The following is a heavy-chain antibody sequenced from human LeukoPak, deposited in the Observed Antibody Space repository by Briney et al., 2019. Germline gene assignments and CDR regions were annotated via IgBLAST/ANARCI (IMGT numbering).Heavy chain of an antibody. CDR2: INPHRGTT. V-gene: IGHV1-46*01. CDR1: GYTFTSYY. CDR3: ARFPYGGKHYFDY. J-gene: IGHJ4*02. D-gene: IGHD4-23*01. Sequence: ASVKISCKASGYASGYTFTSYYMHWVRQAPGQGLEWMAMINPHRGTTTYAQKFQGRVTVTGDASTSTLYMEVSSLRSEDTAVYYWARFPYGGKHYFDYWGQETLVTVSS.